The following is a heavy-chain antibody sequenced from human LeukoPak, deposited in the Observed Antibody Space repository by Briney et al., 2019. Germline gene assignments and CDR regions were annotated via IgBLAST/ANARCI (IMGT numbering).Heavy chain of an antibody. V-gene: IGHV4-59*01. CDR2: IFYSGTT. CDR1: TASISGYY. D-gene: IGHD3-22*01. J-gene: IGHJ4*02. Sequence: SETLSLTCTVSTASISGYYWSWIRQPPGKGLEWIGFIFYSGTTNYNPSLKSRVTISVDTSKNQFSLKLSSVTAADTAVYYCARGGWNKFDYWGQGTLVTVSS. CDR3: ARGGWNKFDY.